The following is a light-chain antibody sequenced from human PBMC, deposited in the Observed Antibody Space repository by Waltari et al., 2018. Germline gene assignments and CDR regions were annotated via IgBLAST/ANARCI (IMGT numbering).Light chain of an antibody. CDR2: AAS. V-gene: IGKV1-9*01. CDR1: QAISIY. CDR3: QQLRSYPRIT. Sequence: IQLTQSPSSLSASVGDRVTITCRASQAISIYLAWYQQKPGKAPNLLIYAASTLQSGVPSRFIGSGSATECTLTISSLQPEDFATYYCQQLRSYPRITFGQGTRLDI. J-gene: IGKJ5*01.